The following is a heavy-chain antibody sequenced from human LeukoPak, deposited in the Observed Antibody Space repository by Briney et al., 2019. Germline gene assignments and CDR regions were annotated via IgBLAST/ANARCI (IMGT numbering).Heavy chain of an antibody. Sequence: GGSLRLSFAASGFSLTIYDMVWVRQAPGKGLEWIASTGLSSSYIGYADSVKGRFTISRDNGENSVYLQMNSLRAEDTAVYFCARERSYCSGATCSLDLWGQGTLVTVSS. CDR2: TGLSSSYI. CDR3: ARERSYCSGATCSLDL. CDR1: GFSLTIYD. V-gene: IGHV3-21*01. D-gene: IGHD2-15*01. J-gene: IGHJ5*02.